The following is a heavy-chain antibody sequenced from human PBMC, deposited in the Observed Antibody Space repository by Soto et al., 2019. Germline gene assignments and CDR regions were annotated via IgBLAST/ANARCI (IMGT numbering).Heavy chain of an antibody. CDR1: GYTFTSYG. J-gene: IGHJ4*02. CDR2: INDYNGNT. Sequence: QVQLVQSGAEVKKPGASVKVSCKASGYTFTSYGISWVRQAPRQGLEWIGWINDYNGNTKYAQTPQGRVTMTTDTTTSTAYMELRSLRSDDTAVYYCARDQAMAQFDYWGQGTLVTVSS. V-gene: IGHV1-18*01. CDR3: ARDQAMAQFDY. D-gene: IGHD5-18*01.